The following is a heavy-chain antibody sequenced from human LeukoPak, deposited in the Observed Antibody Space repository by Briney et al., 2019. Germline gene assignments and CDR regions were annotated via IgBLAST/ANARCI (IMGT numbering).Heavy chain of an antibody. V-gene: IGHV3-30*03. J-gene: IGHJ4*02. D-gene: IGHD3-22*01. CDR3: VRESEYYFDHSASFDY. Sequence: GRSLRLSCAASGFTFSSYGMHWVRQAPGKGLEWVAVISYDGSNKYYADSVKGRFTISRDNSKNTLYLQMNSLRAEDTAVYYCVRESEYYFDHSASFDYWGQGTLVTASS. CDR1: GFTFSSYG. CDR2: ISYDGSNK.